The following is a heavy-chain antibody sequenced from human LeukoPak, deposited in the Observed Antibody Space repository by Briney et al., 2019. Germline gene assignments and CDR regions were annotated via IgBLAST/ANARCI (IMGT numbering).Heavy chain of an antibody. J-gene: IGHJ4*02. Sequence: PGGSLSLFCAASWFTVSIHYMSGVRQAPGKGLEWVSVIYSGGSTYYADSVRGGFTISRDNSKNSLYLQMNSLRAEDTAVYYCASAPAGGYSYVYGYWGQGTLVTVSS. V-gene: IGHV3-53*01. D-gene: IGHD5-18*01. CDR1: WFTVSIHY. CDR3: ASAPAGGYSYVYGY. CDR2: IYSGGST.